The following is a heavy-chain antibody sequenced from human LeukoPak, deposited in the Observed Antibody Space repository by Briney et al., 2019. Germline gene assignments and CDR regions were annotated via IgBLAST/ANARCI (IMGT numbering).Heavy chain of an antibody. CDR1: GYSISSGYY. J-gene: IGHJ4*02. Sequence: PSETLSLTCSVSGYSISSGYYWGWIRQAPGKGLEWIGHISYSGGTNYNPSLKSRVTISLDTSKNQFSLNLKSVTAADTAIYYCASGVDRSGYFYYLDYWGQGALVTVSS. CDR2: ISYSGGT. D-gene: IGHD3-22*01. V-gene: IGHV4-38-2*01. CDR3: ASGVDRSGYFYYLDY.